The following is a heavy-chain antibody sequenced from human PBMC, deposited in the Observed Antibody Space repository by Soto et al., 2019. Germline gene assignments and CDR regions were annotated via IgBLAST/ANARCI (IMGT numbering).Heavy chain of an antibody. Sequence: SETLSLTCTVSGGSISSSSYYWAWVRQPPGKGLEWIGSIYYSGSTYYNPSLKSRVTISVDTSKNQFSLKLSSVTAADTAVYYCARPSYGDYSYGMDVWGQGTTVTVSS. CDR2: IYYSGST. CDR3: ARPSYGDYSYGMDV. D-gene: IGHD4-17*01. CDR1: GGSISSSSYY. J-gene: IGHJ6*02. V-gene: IGHV4-39*01.